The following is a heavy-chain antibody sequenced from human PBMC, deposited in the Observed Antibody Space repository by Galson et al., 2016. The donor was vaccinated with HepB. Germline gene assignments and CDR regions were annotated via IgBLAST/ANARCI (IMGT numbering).Heavy chain of an antibody. D-gene: IGHD2-21*01. CDR2: IYTTGST. Sequence: TLSLTCTVSGDSIISDSYHYWSWIRQPVGKGLEWVGLIYTTGSTNYNPSLKSRVTISLDTSMNQFSLALRCVTAADTAIYSCAREVWSWGQGTRVTVPS. J-gene: IGHJ5*02. V-gene: IGHV4-61*02. CDR3: AREVWS. CDR1: GDSIISDSYHY.